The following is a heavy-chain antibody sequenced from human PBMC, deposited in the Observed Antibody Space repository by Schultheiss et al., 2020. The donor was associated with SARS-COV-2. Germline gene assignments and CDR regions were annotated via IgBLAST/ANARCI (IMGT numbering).Heavy chain of an antibody. CDR3: ARDQYSSGWRFDY. Sequence: SETLSLTCTVSGGSISSYYWSWIRQPAGKGLEWIGRIDTSGTTSYNTSLKSRVTMSVDMSKNQFSLNLRSVTAADTAVYYCARDQYSSGWRFDYWGQGTLVTVS. V-gene: IGHV4-4*07. CDR2: IDTSGTT. CDR1: GGSISSYY. J-gene: IGHJ4*02. D-gene: IGHD6-19*01.